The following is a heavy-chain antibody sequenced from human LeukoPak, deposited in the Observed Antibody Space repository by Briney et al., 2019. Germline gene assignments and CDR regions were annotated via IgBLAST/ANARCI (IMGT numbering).Heavy chain of an antibody. CDR2: IYSGGST. D-gene: IGHD2-8*02. V-gene: IGHV3-66*01. Sequence: GGSLRLSCAASGFSVSRNYMTWVRQAAGEGLEWVSLIYSGGSTSYADSVKGRFTISRDNSKNTLYLQMNSLRAEDTAVYYCARKTDHQTGGHYWGQGTLVTVSS. J-gene: IGHJ4*02. CDR3: ARKTDHQTGGHY. CDR1: GFSVSRNY.